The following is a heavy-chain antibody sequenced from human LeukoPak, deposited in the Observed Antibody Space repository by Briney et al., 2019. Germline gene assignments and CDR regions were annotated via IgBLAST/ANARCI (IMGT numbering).Heavy chain of an antibody. CDR2: ISSSGSTI. CDR1: GFTFSSYE. Sequence: PGGSLRLSCAASGFTFSSYEMNWVRQAPGKGLEWVSYISSSGSTIYYADSVKGRFTISSDNAENSLYLQMNSLRAEDTAVYYCAELGITMIGGVWGKGTTVTISS. D-gene: IGHD3-10*02. J-gene: IGHJ6*04. CDR3: AELGITMIGGV. V-gene: IGHV3-48*03.